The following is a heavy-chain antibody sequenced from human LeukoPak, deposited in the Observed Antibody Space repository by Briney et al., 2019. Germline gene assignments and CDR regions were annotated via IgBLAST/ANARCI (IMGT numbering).Heavy chain of an antibody. CDR3: ARGGVVVITGSDAFDI. J-gene: IGHJ3*02. V-gene: IGHV1-69*13. CDR1: GGTFGSYA. Sequence: ASVKVSCKASGGTFGSYAISWVRQAPGQGLEWMGGIIPIFGTANYAQKFQGRVTITADESTSTAYMELSSLRSEDTAVYYCARGGVVVITGSDAFDIWGQGTMVTVSS. CDR2: IIPIFGTA. D-gene: IGHD3-22*01.